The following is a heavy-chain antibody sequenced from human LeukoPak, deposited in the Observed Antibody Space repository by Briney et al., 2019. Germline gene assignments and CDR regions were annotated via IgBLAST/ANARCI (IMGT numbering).Heavy chain of an antibody. J-gene: IGHJ1*01. V-gene: IGHV6-1*01. CDR2: TYYRSKCYK. CDR3: ARGPSYFQH. CDR1: GDIVSSNSAT. Sequence: SQTLSLTCAISGDIVSSNSATWNWIRQSPSKGLEWLGRTYYRSKCYKYYAVSVKGRITINPDTSKSQFSLQLNSVTPEDTAVYYCARGPSYFQHWGQGTLVTVSS.